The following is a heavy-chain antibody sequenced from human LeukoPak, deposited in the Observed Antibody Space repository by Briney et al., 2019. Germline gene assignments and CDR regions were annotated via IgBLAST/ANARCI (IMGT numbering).Heavy chain of an antibody. Sequence: ASVKVSCKASGYTLTGCYMHWVRQAPGQGLEWMGWINPNSGGTNYAQKFQGRVTMTRDTSISTAYMELSRLRSDDTAVYYCARDAGGYDLSGDAFDIWGQGTMVTVSS. CDR3: ARDAGGYDLSGDAFDI. CDR2: INPNSGGT. V-gene: IGHV1-2*02. CDR1: GYTLTGCY. D-gene: IGHD5-12*01. J-gene: IGHJ3*02.